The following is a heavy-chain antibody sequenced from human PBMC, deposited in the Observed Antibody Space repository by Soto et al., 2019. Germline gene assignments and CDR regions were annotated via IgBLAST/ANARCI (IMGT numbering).Heavy chain of an antibody. CDR2: ISGSGGST. J-gene: IGHJ3*02. Sequence: GGSLRLSCAASGSTFSSYAMSWVRQAPGKGLEWVSAISGSGGSTYYADSVKGRFTISRDNSKNTLYLQMNSLRAEDTAVYYCAKAPSSSHDAFDIWGQGTMVTVSS. V-gene: IGHV3-23*01. CDR1: GSTFSSYA. CDR3: AKAPSSSHDAFDI. D-gene: IGHD6-6*01.